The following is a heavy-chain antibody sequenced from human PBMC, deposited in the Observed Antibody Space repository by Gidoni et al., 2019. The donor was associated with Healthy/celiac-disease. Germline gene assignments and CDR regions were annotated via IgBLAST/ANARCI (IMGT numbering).Heavy chain of an antibody. D-gene: IGHD2-2*02. V-gene: IGHV1-69*01. CDR2: IIPIVVTE. CDR3: ARTPLGYCSSTSCYREGYYYYYMDV. Sequence: QVQLVQSGAEVKKPGSSVKVSCKASGGTFSSYAISWVRQAPGQGLESMGGIIPIVVTENYAQKVQGRVTITADESTSTAYRERSSLRSEDTAVYYCARTPLGYCSSTSCYREGYYYYYMDVWGKVTTVTVSS. J-gene: IGHJ6*03. CDR1: GGTFSSYA.